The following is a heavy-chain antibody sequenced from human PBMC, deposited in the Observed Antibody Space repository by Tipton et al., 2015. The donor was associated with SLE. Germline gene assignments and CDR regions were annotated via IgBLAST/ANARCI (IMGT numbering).Heavy chain of an antibody. CDR3: ARGITIFGVVTDY. Sequence: QSGAEVKKPGASVKVSCKASGYTFTSYGISWVRQAPGQGLEWMGWMNPNSGNTGYAQKFQGRVTMTRNTSVSTAYMELSSLRSEDTAVHYCARGITIFGVVTDYWGQGTLVTVSS. V-gene: IGHV1-8*02. CDR2: MNPNSGNT. D-gene: IGHD3-3*01. J-gene: IGHJ4*02. CDR1: GYTFTSYG.